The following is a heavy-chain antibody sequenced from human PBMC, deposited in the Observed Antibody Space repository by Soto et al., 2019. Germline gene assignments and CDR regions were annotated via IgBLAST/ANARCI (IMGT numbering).Heavy chain of an antibody. Sequence: GGSLRLSCAASGFTFSSYAMSWVRQAPGKGLEWVSAISGSGGSTYYADSVKGRFTISRDNSKNTLYLQMNSLRAEDTAVYYCAKEAGRRGGYSGYDPSPIDYWGQGTLVTVSS. CDR2: ISGSGGST. V-gene: IGHV3-23*01. CDR3: AKEAGRRGGYSGYDPSPIDY. J-gene: IGHJ4*02. CDR1: GFTFSSYA. D-gene: IGHD5-12*01.